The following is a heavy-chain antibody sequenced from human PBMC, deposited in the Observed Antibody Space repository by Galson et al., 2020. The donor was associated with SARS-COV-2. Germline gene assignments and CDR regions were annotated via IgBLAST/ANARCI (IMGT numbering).Heavy chain of an antibody. Sequence: PTQTLTLSCTFSGFSLSTSGVGVGWIRQPPGKALEWLAVIYWDDDKRYSPSLKSRLTITKDTSKNQVVLTLTNMDPVDTATYYCAHRPKPVTTVTTSINYFDYWGQGTLVTVSS. CDR1: GFSLSTSGVG. D-gene: IGHD4-17*01. CDR2: IYWDDDK. CDR3: AHRPKPVTTVTTSINYFDY. V-gene: IGHV2-5*02. J-gene: IGHJ4*02.